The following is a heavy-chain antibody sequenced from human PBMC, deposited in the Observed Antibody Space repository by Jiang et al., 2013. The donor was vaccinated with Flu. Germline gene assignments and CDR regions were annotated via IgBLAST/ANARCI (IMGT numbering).Heavy chain of an antibody. Sequence: QSGSELKKPGASVKVSCKASGYTFTSYAMNWVRQAPGQGLEWMGWINTNTGNPTYAQGFTGRFVFSLDTSVSTAYLQIGSLKAEDTAVYYCARAGITYYYGSGSFTNWYFDLWGRGTLVTVSS. CDR2: INTNTGNP. V-gene: IGHV7-4-1*01. CDR3: ARAGITYYYGSGSFTNWYFDL. D-gene: IGHD3-10*01. J-gene: IGHJ2*01. CDR1: GYTFTSYA.